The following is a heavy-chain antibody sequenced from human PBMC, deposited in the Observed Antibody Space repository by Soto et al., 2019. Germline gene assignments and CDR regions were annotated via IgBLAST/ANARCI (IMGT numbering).Heavy chain of an antibody. J-gene: IGHJ4*02. D-gene: IGHD5-12*01. V-gene: IGHV3-21*01. CDR1: GFTFSSYS. Sequence: EVQLVESGGVLVKPGGSLILSCEASGFTFSSYSMNWVRQAPGKGLEWVSSISSSSSYIYYADSVKGRFTISRDNAKNSLYLQMTSLRAEDMAVYYCARLAGSNSGYDFHRLDYWGQGTLVTVSS. CDR2: ISSSSSYI. CDR3: ARLAGSNSGYDFHRLDY.